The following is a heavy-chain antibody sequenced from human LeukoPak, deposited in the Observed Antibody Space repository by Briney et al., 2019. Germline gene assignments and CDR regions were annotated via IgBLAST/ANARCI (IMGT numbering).Heavy chain of an antibody. CDR1: GYTLTNYW. D-gene: IGHD3-22*01. J-gene: IGHJ4*02. Sequence: GESLKISGKRSGYTLTNYWIGGVPQMPGKGLEWMGVIYPGDSDTRYSPSFQGQVTISADKSINTAYLQWSSLKASDTAMYYCARRDDRSDYYNYWGQGTLVTVSS. CDR2: IYPGDSDT. CDR3: ARRDDRSDYYNY. V-gene: IGHV5-51*01.